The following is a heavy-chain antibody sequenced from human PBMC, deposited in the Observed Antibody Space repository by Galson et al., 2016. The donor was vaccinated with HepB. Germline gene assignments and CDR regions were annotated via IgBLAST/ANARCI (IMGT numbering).Heavy chain of an antibody. J-gene: IGHJ2*01. CDR3: ARGSGIQLRYWYVHL. CDR1: GGSVSSYH. V-gene: IGHV4-4*07. Sequence: SETLSLTCSVSGGSVSSYHWNWIRQPAGKGLEWIGRVSTSGTTIQSSSLRSRVSMSVDTSKNNFSLKVTSVTAANTAVYYCARGSGIQLRYWYVHLWGRGALVTVSS. CDR2: VSTSGTT. D-gene: IGHD5-24*01.